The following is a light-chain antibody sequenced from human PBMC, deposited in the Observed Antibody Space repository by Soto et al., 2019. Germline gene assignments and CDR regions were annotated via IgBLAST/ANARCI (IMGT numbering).Light chain of an antibody. V-gene: IGLV2-14*03. CDR2: DVT. J-gene: IGLJ2*01. CDR3: SSYTSSSTLL. Sequence: QSALTQPASVYGSPGQPITISCTGTSSDVGGYNYVSWYQQHPGKAPKLMIYDVTNRPAGVSNRFSGSKSGNTAFLTISGLQAEDEADYYCSSYTSSSTLLFGGGTKLTVL. CDR1: SSDVGGYNY.